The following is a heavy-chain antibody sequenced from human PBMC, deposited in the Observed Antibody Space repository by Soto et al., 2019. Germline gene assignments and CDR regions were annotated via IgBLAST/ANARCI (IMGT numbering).Heavy chain of an antibody. CDR2: IDNYGSST. J-gene: IGHJ4*02. CDR3: VRGLGNSDH. V-gene: IGHV3-74*03. Sequence: EVQLVESGGGLVQPGGSLRLSCVASGFTFSSYWMHWVRQVPGKEPVWVSFIDNYGSSTKYADSVRGRFTISRDNAKNTLYLLMNSLRVEDTAVYYCVRGLGNSDHWGQGTLVTVSS. CDR1: GFTFSSYW.